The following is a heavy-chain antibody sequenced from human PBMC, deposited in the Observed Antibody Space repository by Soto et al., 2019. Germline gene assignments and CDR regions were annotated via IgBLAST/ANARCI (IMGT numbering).Heavy chain of an antibody. J-gene: IGHJ5*02. Sequence: PSETLSLTCAVSGGPISSSNWWSWVRQPPGKGLEGIGEIYHSGSTNYNPSLKSRVTISVDKSKNQFSLKLSSVTAADTAVYYCARAKYRYRSSYRVNWFDPWGQGTLVTVSS. CDR2: IYHSGST. D-gene: IGHD6-13*01. CDR1: GGPISSSNW. CDR3: ARAKYRYRSSYRVNWFDP. V-gene: IGHV4-4*02.